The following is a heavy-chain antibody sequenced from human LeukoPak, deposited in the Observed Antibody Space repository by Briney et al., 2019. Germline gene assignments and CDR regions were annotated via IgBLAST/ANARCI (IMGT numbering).Heavy chain of an antibody. CDR3: AGDQMVRGAPSLFDY. V-gene: IGHV1-18*01. Sequence: GASVKVSCKASGYTFTSYGISWVRQAPGQGLEWMGWISAYNGNTNYAQKLQGRVTMTTDTSTSTAYMELRSLRSDDTAVYYCAGDQMVRGAPSLFDYWGQGTLVTVSS. CDR2: ISAYNGNT. J-gene: IGHJ4*02. D-gene: IGHD3-10*01. CDR1: GYTFTSYG.